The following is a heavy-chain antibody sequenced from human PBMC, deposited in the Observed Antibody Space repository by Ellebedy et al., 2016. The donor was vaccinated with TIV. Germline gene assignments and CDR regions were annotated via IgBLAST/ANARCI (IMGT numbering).Heavy chain of an antibody. CDR3: ARPAMATTSSGIDYYFDL. CDR1: GYNFPNFW. V-gene: IGHV5-51*01. D-gene: IGHD5-24*01. CDR2: IHADGSGS. Sequence: GESLKISCRGSGYNFPNFWVAWLRQMPGRGLEWMAVIHADGSGSRYGPSFQGQVTISADKSINTAYLQWTSLQASDTAMYYCARPAMATTSSGIDYYFDLWGQGTLVTVSA. J-gene: IGHJ4*02.